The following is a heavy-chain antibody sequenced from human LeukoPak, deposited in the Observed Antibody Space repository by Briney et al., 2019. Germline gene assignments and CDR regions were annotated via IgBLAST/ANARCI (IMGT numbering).Heavy chain of an antibody. J-gene: IGHJ6*03. CDR2: ISYDGPNK. D-gene: IGHD4-11*01. Sequence: GRSLRLSCAASGFIFSNYGMYWVRQAPGKGLEWVAVISYDGPNKYYADSVKGRFTISRDNSKNTLYLQMNSLRAEDTAVYYCARGSTVTTSYYYYMDVWGKGTTVTVSS. CDR1: GFIFSNYG. CDR3: ARGSTVTTSYYYYMDV. V-gene: IGHV3-30*03.